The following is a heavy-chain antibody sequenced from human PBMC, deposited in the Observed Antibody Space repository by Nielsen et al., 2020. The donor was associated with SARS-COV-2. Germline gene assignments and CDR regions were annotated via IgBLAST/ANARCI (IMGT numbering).Heavy chain of an antibody. V-gene: IGHV4-59*01. CDR3: ATGQVAYYDYVWGSYPTPYYFDY. Sequence: WIRQPPGKGLEWIGYIYYSGSTNYNPSLKSRVTISVDTFKNQFSLKLSSVTAADTAVYYCATGQVAYYDYVWGSYPTPYYFDYWGQGTLVTVSS. D-gene: IGHD3-16*02. CDR2: IYYSGST. J-gene: IGHJ4*02.